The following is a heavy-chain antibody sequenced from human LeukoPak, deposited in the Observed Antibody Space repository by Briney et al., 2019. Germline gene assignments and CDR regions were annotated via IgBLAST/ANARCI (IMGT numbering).Heavy chain of an antibody. CDR2: ISGSGGST. CDR3: AKGDYYGSGSYYDY. D-gene: IGHD3-10*01. CDR1: GFTFSSYA. V-gene: IGHV3-23*01. Sequence: GGSLRLSCAASGFTFSSYAMSWVRQAPGKGLEWVSAISGSGGSTYYADSVKGRFTISRDNSKDTLYLQMNSLRAEDTAVYYCAKGDYYGSGSYYDYWGQGTLVTVSS. J-gene: IGHJ4*02.